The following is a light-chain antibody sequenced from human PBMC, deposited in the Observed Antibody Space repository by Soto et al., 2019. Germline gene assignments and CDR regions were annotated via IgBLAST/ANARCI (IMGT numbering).Light chain of an antibody. CDR1: QSIDGW. J-gene: IGKJ3*01. CDR2: DAS. Sequence: DIQMTQSPSTLSASVGDRVTMSCRASQSIDGWVAWFQQKPGKAPNLLIYDASSLQRGVPSRFSGSGSGTDYTFTITGLQPDDFATYYCLQYDDFSPSFGPRTTVDI. V-gene: IGKV1-5*01. CDR3: LQYDDFSPS.